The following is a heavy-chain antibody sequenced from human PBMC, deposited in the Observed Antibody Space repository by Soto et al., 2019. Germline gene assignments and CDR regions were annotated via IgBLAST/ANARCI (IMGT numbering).Heavy chain of an antibody. CDR3: ARGASFLEWLSLYDY. V-gene: IGHV4-31*03. Sequence: QVQLQESGPGLVKPSQTLSLTCTVSGGSISSGGYYWSWIRQHPGKGLEWIGYIYYSGSTYYNPSIKSRVTISVDTSKNLFSLKLSSVTAADTAVYYCARGASFLEWLSLYDYWGQGTLVTVSS. J-gene: IGHJ4*02. D-gene: IGHD3-3*01. CDR1: GGSISSGGYY. CDR2: IYYSGST.